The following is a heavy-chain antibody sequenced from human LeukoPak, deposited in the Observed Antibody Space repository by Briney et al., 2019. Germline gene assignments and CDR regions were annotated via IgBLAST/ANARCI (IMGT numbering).Heavy chain of an antibody. CDR3: ARGRGLLWSYYFDY. Sequence: SETLSLTCAVYGGSFSGYYWSWIRQPPGKGLEWIGEINHSGSTNYNPSLKSRVTISVDTSKNQFSLKLSSVTAADTAVYYCARGRGLLWSYYFDYWGQGTLVTVSS. V-gene: IGHV4-34*01. CDR2: INHSGST. CDR1: GGSFSGYY. D-gene: IGHD5-18*01. J-gene: IGHJ4*02.